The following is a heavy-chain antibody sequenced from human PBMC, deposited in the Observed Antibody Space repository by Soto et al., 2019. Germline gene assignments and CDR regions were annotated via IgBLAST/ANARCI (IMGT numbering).Heavy chain of an antibody. CDR1: GFTFDDYA. J-gene: IGHJ3*02. V-gene: IGHV3-9*01. Sequence: GGSLRLSCAASGFTFDDYAMHWVRQAPGKGLEWVSGISWNSGSIGYADSVKGRFTISRDNAKNSLYLQMNSLRAEDTALYYCAKGYGSGSYYNKGAFDIWGQGTMVTVS. CDR3: AKGYGSGSYYNKGAFDI. CDR2: ISWNSGSI. D-gene: IGHD3-10*01.